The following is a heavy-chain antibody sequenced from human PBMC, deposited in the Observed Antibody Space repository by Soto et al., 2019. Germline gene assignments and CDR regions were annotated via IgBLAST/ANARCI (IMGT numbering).Heavy chain of an antibody. V-gene: IGHV6-1*01. CDR2: TYYRSKWYN. Sequence: KQSQTLSLTCAISGDSVSSNSAAWNWIRQSPSRGLEWLGRTYYRSKWYNDDAVSVKSRITINPDTSKNQFSLQLNSVTPEDTAVYYCARAGGYDYDRLLYYFDYWGQGTLVTVSS. CDR1: GDSVSSNSAA. CDR3: ARAGGYDYDRLLYYFDY. D-gene: IGHD5-12*01. J-gene: IGHJ4*02.